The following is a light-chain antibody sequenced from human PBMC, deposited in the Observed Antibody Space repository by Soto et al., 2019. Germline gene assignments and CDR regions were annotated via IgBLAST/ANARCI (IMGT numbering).Light chain of an antibody. J-gene: IGKJ3*01. V-gene: IGKV3-11*01. CDR2: DAS. Sequence: DSVWTQSPAKLTLSPGERATLSCRASQSISSYLAWYQQKPGQAPRLLIYDASNRATGIPARFSGSGSGTDFTLTISSLEPEDSAVYYCQQRSNWPLPFGPRTIVAV. CDR3: QQRSNWPLP. CDR1: QSISSY.